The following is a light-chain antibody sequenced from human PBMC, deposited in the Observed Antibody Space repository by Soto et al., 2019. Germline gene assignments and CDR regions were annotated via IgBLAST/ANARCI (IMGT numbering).Light chain of an antibody. CDR2: GVS. V-gene: IGLV2-14*01. CDR1: SSDIGSHNF. Sequence: QSALTQPASVSGSPGQSITISSTGTSSDIGSHNFVSWHQQHPGKAPKFIIYGVSNRPSGVSNRFSGSKSGNTASLTISGLQADDEADYYCSSYTSTYIWVFGGGTKLTVL. CDR3: SSYTSTYIWV. J-gene: IGLJ3*02.